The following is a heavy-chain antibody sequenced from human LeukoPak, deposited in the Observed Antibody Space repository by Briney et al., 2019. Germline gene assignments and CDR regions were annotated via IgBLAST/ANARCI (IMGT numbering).Heavy chain of an antibody. Sequence: ASVTVSCMVCGCRLNELSMLWFRQAAGKGREWVGGVNLVETKITYAQQFHGRVIMTEDTTPSTTYMELGSLRSDHTGVYDCAADSHNFLIVPGANTFDLWGQGTMVTVSS. CDR3: AADSHNFLIVPGANTFDL. CDR1: GCRLNELS. CDR2: VNLVETKI. J-gene: IGHJ3*01. D-gene: IGHD4/OR15-4a*01. V-gene: IGHV1-24*01.